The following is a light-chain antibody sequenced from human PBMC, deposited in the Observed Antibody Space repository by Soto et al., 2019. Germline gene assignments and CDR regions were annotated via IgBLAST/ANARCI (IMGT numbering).Light chain of an antibody. CDR2: NVF. Sequence: DIQLTQSPSFLSASVGDRVTISCRASQYVSSHLAWYQQKPGEAPRLLIYNVFTLQSGVPSRFSGSESATEFTLTISSLQPEDFATYYCQQFNSHHWTFGQGTKVEMK. V-gene: IGKV1-9*01. CDR3: QQFNSHHWT. J-gene: IGKJ1*01. CDR1: QYVSSH.